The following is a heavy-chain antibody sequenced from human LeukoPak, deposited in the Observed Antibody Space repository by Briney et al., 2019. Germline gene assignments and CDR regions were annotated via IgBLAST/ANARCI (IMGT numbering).Heavy chain of an antibody. V-gene: IGHV4-61*02. CDR3: ARHALWFGELSRYYYYYMDV. D-gene: IGHD3-10*01. CDR2: IYTSGST. J-gene: IGHJ6*03. Sequence: SETLSLTCTVSGGSISSGSYYWSWIRQPAGKGLEWIGRIYTSGSTNYNPSLKSRVTISVDTSKNQFSLKLSSVTAADTAVYYCARHALWFGELSRYYYYYMDVWGKGTTVTISS. CDR1: GGSISSGSYY.